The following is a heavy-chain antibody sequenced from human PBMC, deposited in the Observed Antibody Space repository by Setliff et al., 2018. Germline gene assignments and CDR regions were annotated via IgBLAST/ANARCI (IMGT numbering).Heavy chain of an antibody. Sequence: GGSLRLSCAASGFTFSYYGIHWVRQAPGKGLEWVAVISYDGINKYYADSVKGRFTISRDNSKNTLYLQMNSLRPEDTAVYYCAGDKPLQHNYNFWSGYCPYWGQGTLVTVSS. CDR2: ISYDGINK. V-gene: IGHV3-30*03. D-gene: IGHD3-3*01. J-gene: IGHJ4*02. CDR1: GFTFSYYG. CDR3: AGDKPLQHNYNFWSGYCPY.